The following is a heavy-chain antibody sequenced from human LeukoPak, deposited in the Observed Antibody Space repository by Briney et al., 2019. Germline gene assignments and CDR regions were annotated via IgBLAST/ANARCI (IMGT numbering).Heavy chain of an antibody. Sequence: PGGSLRLSCAASGFTFSSYEMNWVRQAPGKGLEWVSAISGSGGSTYYADSVKGRFTISRDNSKNTLYLQMNSLRAEDTAVYYCASLYYGSGSDNSWDGGQGTLVTVSS. CDR2: ISGSGGST. J-gene: IGHJ4*02. D-gene: IGHD3-10*01. CDR3: ASLYYGSGSDNSWD. V-gene: IGHV3-23*01. CDR1: GFTFSSYE.